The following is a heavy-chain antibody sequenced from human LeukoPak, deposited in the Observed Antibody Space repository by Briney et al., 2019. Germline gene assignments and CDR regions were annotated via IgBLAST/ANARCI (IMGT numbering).Heavy chain of an antibody. Sequence: PAGSLRLSCAASGFTFSSYAMSCVRQAPGKGLHQLSAISGSGGSTYYADSMKGRFTIPRDNSKTALYLQMTSLRAEDTAVYYCAKDGSSLCSYYFDYWGQGILGTVSS. CDR2: ISGSGGST. J-gene: IGHJ4*02. V-gene: IGHV3-23*01. D-gene: IGHD1-26*01. CDR1: GFTFSSYA. CDR3: AKDGSSLCSYYFDY.